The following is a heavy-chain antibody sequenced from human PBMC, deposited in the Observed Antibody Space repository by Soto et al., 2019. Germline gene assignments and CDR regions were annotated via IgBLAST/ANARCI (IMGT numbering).Heavy chain of an antibody. CDR1: GGSISSYY. V-gene: IGHV4-59*08. J-gene: IGHJ4*02. CDR3: ARRRGYSFDY. D-gene: IGHD5-18*01. Sequence: QVQLQESGPGLVKPSETLSLTCTVSGGSISSYYWSWIRQPPGKGLEWIGYIYYSGSTNYNPSLKSRVTISVDTSKNQFSLKLSSVTAADTAVCYCARRRGYSFDYWGQGTLVTVSS. CDR2: IYYSGST.